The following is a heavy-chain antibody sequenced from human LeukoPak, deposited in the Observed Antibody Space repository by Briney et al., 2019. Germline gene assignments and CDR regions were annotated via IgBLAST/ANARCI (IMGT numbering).Heavy chain of an antibody. D-gene: IGHD6-19*01. Sequence: SETLSLTCAVSGGSISSYYWSWIRQPPGKGLEWIGYIYYSGSTNYNPSLKSRVTISVDTSKNQFSLKLSSVTAADTAVYYCASIAVGGDFDYWGQGTLVTVSS. CDR2: IYYSGST. CDR1: GGSISSYY. J-gene: IGHJ4*02. V-gene: IGHV4-59*01. CDR3: ASIAVGGDFDY.